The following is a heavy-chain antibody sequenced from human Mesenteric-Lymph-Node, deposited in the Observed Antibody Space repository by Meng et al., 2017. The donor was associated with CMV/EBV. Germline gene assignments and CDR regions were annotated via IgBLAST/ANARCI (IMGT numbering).Heavy chain of an antibody. V-gene: IGHV1-69*02. J-gene: IGHJ5*02. CDR1: GGTFSSYT. CDR3: AGGIAAAGSRWFDP. Sequence: QVQLVQSGAEVKKHGSSVKVSCKASGGTFSSYTISWVRQAPGQGLEWMGRIIPILGMANYAQKFQGRVTITADKSTSTAYMELSSLSSEDTAVYYCAGGIAAAGSRWFDPWGQGTLVTVSS. CDR2: IIPILGMA. D-gene: IGHD6-13*01.